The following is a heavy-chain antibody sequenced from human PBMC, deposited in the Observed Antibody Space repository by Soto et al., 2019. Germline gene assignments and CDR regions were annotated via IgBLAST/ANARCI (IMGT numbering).Heavy chain of an antibody. D-gene: IGHD4-4*01. CDR2: ISGSGGST. V-gene: IGHV3-23*01. Sequence: GGSLRLSCAASGFTFSSYAMSWVRQAPGKGLEWVSAISGSGGSTYYADSVKGRFTISRDNSKNTLYLQMNSLRAEDTAVYYCAKTDYSKRVYYYYMDVWGKGTTVTVSS. CDR1: GFTFSSYA. J-gene: IGHJ6*03. CDR3: AKTDYSKRVYYYYMDV.